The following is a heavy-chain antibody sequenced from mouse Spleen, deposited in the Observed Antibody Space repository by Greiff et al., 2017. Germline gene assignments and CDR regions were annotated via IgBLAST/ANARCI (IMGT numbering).Heavy chain of an antibody. CDR3: ARDYGYVAY. V-gene: IGHV1-9*01. J-gene: IGHJ3*01. CDR1: GYTFSSYW. D-gene: IGHD1-2*01. Sequence: VHLVESGAELMKPGASVKISCKATGYTFSSYWIEWVKQRPGHGLEWIGEILPGSGSTNYNEKFKGKATFTADTSSNTAYMQLSSLTSEDSAVYYCARDYGYVAYWGQGTLVTVSA. CDR2: ILPGSGST.